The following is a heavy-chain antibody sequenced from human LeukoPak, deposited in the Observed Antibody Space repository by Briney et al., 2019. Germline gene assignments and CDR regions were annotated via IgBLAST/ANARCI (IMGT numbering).Heavy chain of an antibody. CDR3: AIGSS. V-gene: IGHV3-23*01. CDR1: GFIFSSYA. D-gene: IGHD3-10*01. CDR2: ISGSGGTI. Sequence: QSGGSLRLSCAASGFIFSSYAMSWVRQAPGKGLEWVSGISGSGGTIYYADSVKGRCTISRDNPKNTLYLQMNSLRAEDTAIYYCAIGSSWGQGTLVTVSS. J-gene: IGHJ5*02.